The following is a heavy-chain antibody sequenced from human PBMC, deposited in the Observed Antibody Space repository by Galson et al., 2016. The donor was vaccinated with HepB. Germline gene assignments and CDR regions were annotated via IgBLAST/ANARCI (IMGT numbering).Heavy chain of an antibody. D-gene: IGHD3-10*01. J-gene: IGHJ2*01. CDR3: SRHSMTMVRGVSPLTFHL. CDR1: GFTFGDYT. CDR2: IRGKAYGGTT. Sequence: LRLSCAASGFTFGDYTMSWFRQAPGKGLEWISFIRGKAYGGTTEYAAAVKDRFIISRDDSKSIAYLEINSLNTEDTALYYCSRHSMTMVRGVSPLTFHLWGRGTLVTVSS. V-gene: IGHV3-49*03.